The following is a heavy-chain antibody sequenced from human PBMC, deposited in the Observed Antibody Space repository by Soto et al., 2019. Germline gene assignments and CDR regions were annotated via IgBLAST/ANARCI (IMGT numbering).Heavy chain of an antibody. V-gene: IGHV3-48*01. D-gene: IGHD3-3*01. J-gene: IGHJ6*03. Sequence: GGSLRLSCAASGFTLSSYGMNWVRQAPGKGLEWVSYISSSSSTIYYADSVKGRFTISRDNAKNSLYLQMNSLRAEDTAVYYCARETPGYYYFLIGYNSPYYMDVWGKGTTVSVSS. CDR1: GFTLSSYG. CDR3: ARETPGYYYFLIGYNSPYYMDV. CDR2: ISSSSSTI.